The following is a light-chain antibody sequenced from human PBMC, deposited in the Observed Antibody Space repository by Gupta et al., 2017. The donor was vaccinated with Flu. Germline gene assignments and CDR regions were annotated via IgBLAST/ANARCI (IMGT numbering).Light chain of an antibody. V-gene: IGKV2-28*01. Sequence: VMTQSPLSLPVTPGEPASMSCRSSQSLLHSDGFHYLEWYLQKPGQSPQLLIYLGSQRASGVPDRFSGSGSGXDFTLKXSGGEAEDVGVYYCLAYLPTWTFGXGTKVEI. CDR2: LGS. CDR3: LAYLPTWT. J-gene: IGKJ1*01. CDR1: QSLLHSDGFHY.